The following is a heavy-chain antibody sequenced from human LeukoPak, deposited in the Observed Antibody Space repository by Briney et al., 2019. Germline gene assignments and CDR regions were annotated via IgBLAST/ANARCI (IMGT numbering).Heavy chain of an antibody. CDR1: GFTFSSYG. Sequence: GGSLRLSCAASGFTFSSYGMHWVRQAPGKGLEWVAVISYDGSNKYYADSVKGRFTISRDNSRNTLYLQMNSLRAEDTAVYYCAKDPDYNWNDSPFDYWGQGTLVTVSS. CDR2: ISYDGSNK. J-gene: IGHJ4*02. D-gene: IGHD1-1*01. V-gene: IGHV3-30*18. CDR3: AKDPDYNWNDSPFDY.